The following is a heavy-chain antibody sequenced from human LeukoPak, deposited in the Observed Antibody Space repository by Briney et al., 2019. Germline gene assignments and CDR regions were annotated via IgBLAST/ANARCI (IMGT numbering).Heavy chain of an antibody. CDR3: AKDQQWELNYFDY. D-gene: IGHD1-26*01. V-gene: IGHV3-30*02. CDR2: IRYDGSNK. Sequence: PSGGSLRLPCAASGFTFSSYGMHWVRQAPGKGLEWVAFIRYDGSNKYYADSVKGRFTISRDNSKNTLYLQMNSLRAEDTAVYYCAKDQQWELNYFDYWGQGTLVTVSS. J-gene: IGHJ4*02. CDR1: GFTFSSYG.